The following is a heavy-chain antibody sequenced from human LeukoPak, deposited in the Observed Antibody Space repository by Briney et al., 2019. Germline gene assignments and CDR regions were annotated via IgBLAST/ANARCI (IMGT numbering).Heavy chain of an antibody. CDR1: GFTFSNYA. V-gene: IGHV3-30-3*01. D-gene: IGHD5-18*01. J-gene: IGHJ4*02. Sequence: GGSLRLSCAASGFTFSNYAMHWVRQAPGKGLEWVAVISYDGSNKYYADSVKGRFTISRDDSKNTLYVQMNSLRAVDTAVYYCARESRIQLWLLDYWGQGTLVTVSS. CDR2: ISYDGSNK. CDR3: ARESRIQLWLLDY.